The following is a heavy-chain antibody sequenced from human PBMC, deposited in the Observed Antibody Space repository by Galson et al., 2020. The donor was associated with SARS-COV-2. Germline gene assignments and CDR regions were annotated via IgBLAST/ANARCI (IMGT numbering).Heavy chain of an antibody. V-gene: IGHV3-30*03. Sequence: GGSLRLSCVASGFTFSNFVMHWVRQAPGKGLEWVAVISYDGSKKYYADSVKGRFTFSRDNSRNTAHLQMNSLRPEDTALYYCAREYIPGSRSAAGPGHNYGMDVWGQGTTVTVFS. CDR2: ISYDGSKK. D-gene: IGHD6-13*01. CDR3: AREYIPGSRSAAGPGHNYGMDV. CDR1: GFTFSNFV. J-gene: IGHJ6*02.